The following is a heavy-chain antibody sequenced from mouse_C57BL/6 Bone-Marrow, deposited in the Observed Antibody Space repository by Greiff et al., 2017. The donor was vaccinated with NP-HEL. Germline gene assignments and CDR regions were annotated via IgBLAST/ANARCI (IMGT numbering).Heavy chain of an antibody. V-gene: IGHV5-9-1*02. J-gene: IGHJ3*01. Sequence: EVKVVESGEGLVKPGGSLKLSCAASGFTFSSYAMSWVRQTPEKRLEWVAYISSGGDYIYYADTVKGRFTISRDNARNTLYLQMSSLKSEDTDMYYCTRAGYGYDGLLAYGGQGTLVTVSA. CDR2: ISSGGDYI. CDR1: GFTFSSYA. CDR3: TRAGYGYDGLLAY. D-gene: IGHD2-2*01.